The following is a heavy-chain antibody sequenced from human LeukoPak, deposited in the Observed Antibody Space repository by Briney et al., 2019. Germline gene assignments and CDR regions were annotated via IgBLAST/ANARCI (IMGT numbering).Heavy chain of an antibody. D-gene: IGHD2-2*01. CDR3: ARGLGCSSASGYVGNIEKNNWFDP. V-gene: IGHV4-34*01. Sequence: SSETLSLTCAVYGGSFSGYYWSWIRQPPGEGLEWIGEINHSGSTNYNPSLKSRVTMSVDTSKNQFSLKLSSVTAADTAVYYCARGLGCSSASGYVGNIEKNNWFDPWGQGTLVTVSS. J-gene: IGHJ5*02. CDR1: GGSFSGYY. CDR2: INHSGST.